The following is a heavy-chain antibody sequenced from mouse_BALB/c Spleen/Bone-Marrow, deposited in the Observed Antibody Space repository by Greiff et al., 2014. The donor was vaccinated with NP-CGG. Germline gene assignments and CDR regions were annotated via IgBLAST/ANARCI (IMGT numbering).Heavy chain of an antibody. CDR1: GFTFSDYY. Sequence: EVQVEESGGGLVKPGGSLKFSCAASGFTFSDYYMHWVRQTPEKRLEWVGTISDAGSYTYYPHSVKGRFTITRNNAKNNLYLQMSSMKSEDTAMYYCERDGMFSGGRGFAYWGQGTLVTVSA. D-gene: IGHD4-1*01. J-gene: IGHJ3*01. CDR3: ERDGMFSGGRGFAY. V-gene: IGHV5-4*02. CDR2: ISDAGSYT.